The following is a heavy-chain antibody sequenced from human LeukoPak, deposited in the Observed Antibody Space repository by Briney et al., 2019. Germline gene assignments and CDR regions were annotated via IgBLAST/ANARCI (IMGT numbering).Heavy chain of an antibody. Sequence: GRCLRLSCAASGFTFYDYAMRWGRHAPGKGLGWVSGISGNSGSIGYAVSVKGRFTIYRYNAKNSLYLQMNSLRAADTALYYCAKDTGASMIVVVDWGQGTLVTVSS. J-gene: IGHJ4*02. CDR2: ISGNSGSI. D-gene: IGHD3-22*01. CDR1: GFTFYDYA. CDR3: AKDTGASMIVVVD. V-gene: IGHV3-9*01.